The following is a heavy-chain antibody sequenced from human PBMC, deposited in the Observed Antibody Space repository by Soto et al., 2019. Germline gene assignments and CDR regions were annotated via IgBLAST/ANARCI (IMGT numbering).Heavy chain of an antibody. CDR2: ISGTGGTT. V-gene: IGHV3-23*01. D-gene: IGHD6-25*01. CDR3: AKFFVETGGSSGWPWSFHF. J-gene: IGHJ4*02. Sequence: EVQLLESGGGLVQPGGSLRLSCAACGFTFSSYAMSWVRQAPGKGLEWVSAISGTGGTTYYADSVKGRFTICRDNSRNTLHLQMNSLRAEDTAIYYCAKFFVETGGSSGWPWSFHFWGQGTLVTVSS. CDR1: GFTFSSYA.